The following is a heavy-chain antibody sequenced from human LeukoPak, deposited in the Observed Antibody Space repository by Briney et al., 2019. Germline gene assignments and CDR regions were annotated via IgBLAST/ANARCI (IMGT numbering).Heavy chain of an antibody. CDR1: GYTFTSYG. D-gene: IGHD6-13*01. J-gene: IGHJ5*02. Sequence: ASVKVSCKASGYTFTSYGISWVRQAPGQGLEWMGWISAYNGNTNYAQKLQGRVTMTTDTSTSTAYMELRSLRSDDTAMYYCARDRGAAAGAVNWFDPWGQGTLVTVSS. CDR2: ISAYNGNT. CDR3: ARDRGAAAGAVNWFDP. V-gene: IGHV1-18*01.